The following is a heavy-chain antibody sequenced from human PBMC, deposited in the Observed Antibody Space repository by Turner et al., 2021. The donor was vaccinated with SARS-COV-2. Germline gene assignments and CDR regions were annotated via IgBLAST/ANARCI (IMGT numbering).Heavy chain of an antibody. Sequence: EVQLVESGGGLVQPGGSLRLSCAASGLTVSSNYMSWVRQAPGKGLEWVSVIYGGGSTYYTDSVKGRFTISRHNSKNTLYLQMNSLRAEDTAVYYCARSVAEDAFDIWGQGTMVTVSS. CDR2: IYGGGST. V-gene: IGHV3-53*04. CDR1: GLTVSSNY. CDR3: ARSVAEDAFDI. J-gene: IGHJ3*02. D-gene: IGHD2-15*01.